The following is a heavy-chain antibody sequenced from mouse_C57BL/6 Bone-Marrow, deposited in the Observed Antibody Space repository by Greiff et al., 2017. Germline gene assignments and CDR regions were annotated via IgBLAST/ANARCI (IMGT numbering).Heavy chain of an antibody. Sequence: VQLQQSGAELVRPGASVKLSCTASGFNIKDDYMHWVKQRPEQGLEWIGRIDPENGDTEYASKFQGKATITADKSSNTCYLQPSSLTSEDTAVYYCTTDWDWFAYWGQGTLVTVSA. J-gene: IGHJ3*01. V-gene: IGHV14-4*01. CDR1: GFNIKDDY. D-gene: IGHD4-1*01. CDR3: TTDWDWFAY. CDR2: IDPENGDT.